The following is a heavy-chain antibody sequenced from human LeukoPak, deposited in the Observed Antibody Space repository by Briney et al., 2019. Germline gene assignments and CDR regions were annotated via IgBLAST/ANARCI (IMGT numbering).Heavy chain of an antibody. CDR3: ARDRDGYNSY. D-gene: IGHD5-24*01. V-gene: IGHV4-59*12. CDR1: GGSISSYY. CDR2: FYYSGST. Sequence: SETLSLTCTVSGGSISSYYWSWIRQPPGKGLEWIGYFYYSGSTNYNPSLKSRVTISVDTSKNQFSLKLSSVTAADTAVYYCARDRDGYNSYWGQGTLVTVSS. J-gene: IGHJ4*02.